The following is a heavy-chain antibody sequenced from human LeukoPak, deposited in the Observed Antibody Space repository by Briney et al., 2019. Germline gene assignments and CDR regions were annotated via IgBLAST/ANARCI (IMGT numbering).Heavy chain of an antibody. Sequence: ASVKVSCKASGYTFTGYYMHLVRQAPGQGLEWMGRINPNTGGTNSAQRFQGRVTMTRDTSISTAYMELNRLRSDDTAVYYCARDHRRCEITGGYHFDYGGQGTLLPVP. CDR3: ARDHRRCEITGGYHFDY. J-gene: IGHJ4*02. V-gene: IGHV1-2*06. CDR1: GYTFTGYY. CDR2: INPNTGGT. D-gene: IGHD3-10*01.